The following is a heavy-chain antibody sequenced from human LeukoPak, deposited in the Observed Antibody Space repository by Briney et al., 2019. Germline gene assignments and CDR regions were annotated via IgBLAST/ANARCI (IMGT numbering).Heavy chain of an antibody. CDR2: IYYSGVN. V-gene: IGHV4-39*01. D-gene: IGHD1-26*01. CDR3: ARYSGMGYSPGTYSNS. Sequence: NTSETLSLTCTVSGASISGSSHYFWGWIRQTPGKGLVWIGSIYYSGVNYYTPSLKSRLTISVDTSRNQFSLKLSSVSAADTAVYYGARYSGMGYSPGTYSNSWGQGTRVTVSS. J-gene: IGHJ4*02. CDR1: GASISGSSHYF.